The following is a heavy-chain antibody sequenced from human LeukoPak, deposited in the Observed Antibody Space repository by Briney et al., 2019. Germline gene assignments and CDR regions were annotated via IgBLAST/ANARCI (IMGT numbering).Heavy chain of an antibody. CDR3: TSWGDTTAEYFQR. J-gene: IGHJ1*01. D-gene: IGHD2-21*02. V-gene: IGHV3-7*01. Sequence: GGSLKLSCVVSGFTFNRCWMNWVRQAPGKGLEWVAHINPDGRDTYYVDSVKGRFTISRDNAQNSMYLQMNSLRVEDTAVYYCTSWGDTTAEYFQRWGQGTLVTVSS. CDR2: INPDGRDT. CDR1: GFTFNRCW.